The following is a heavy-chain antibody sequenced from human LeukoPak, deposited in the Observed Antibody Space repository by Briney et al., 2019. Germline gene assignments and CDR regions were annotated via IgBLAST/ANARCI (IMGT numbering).Heavy chain of an antibody. D-gene: IGHD3-3*01. Sequence: ASVKVSCKASGGTFSSYAISWVRQAPGQGLEWMGGIIPIFGTANYAQKFQGRVTITADKSTSTAYMELSSLRSEDTAVYYCARGRFTIFGVVTPSSYYYYYMDVWGKGTTVTVSS. CDR1: GGTFSSYA. CDR3: ARGRFTIFGVVTPSSYYYYYMDV. CDR2: IIPIFGTA. V-gene: IGHV1-69*06. J-gene: IGHJ6*03.